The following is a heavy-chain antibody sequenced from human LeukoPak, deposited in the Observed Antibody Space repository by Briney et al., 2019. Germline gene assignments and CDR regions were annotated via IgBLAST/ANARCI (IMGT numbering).Heavy chain of an antibody. V-gene: IGHV3-30-3*01. CDR2: ISKDGTNK. D-gene: IGHD6-13*01. Sequence: GRSLRLSCTASGFTFKSFAMHWVRQAPGKGLDWLAVISKDGTNKYCVDSVKGRFTISRGNSKNTVYLQMSSLRAEDTAVYYCAREDQQLPDYWGQGTLVTVSS. J-gene: IGHJ4*02. CDR3: AREDQQLPDY. CDR1: GFTFKSFA.